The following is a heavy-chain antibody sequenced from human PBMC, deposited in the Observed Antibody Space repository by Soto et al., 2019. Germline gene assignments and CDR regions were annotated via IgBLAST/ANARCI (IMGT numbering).Heavy chain of an antibody. Sequence: PGGSLRLSCAASGFTFSSYAMHWVRQAPGKGLEWVAVISYDGSNKYYADSVKGRFTISRDNSKNTLYLQMNSLRAEDTAVYYCARADTAMVTSPLDYWGQGTLVTVSS. CDR2: ISYDGSNK. CDR1: GFTFSSYA. D-gene: IGHD5-18*01. V-gene: IGHV3-30-3*01. J-gene: IGHJ4*02. CDR3: ARADTAMVTSPLDY.